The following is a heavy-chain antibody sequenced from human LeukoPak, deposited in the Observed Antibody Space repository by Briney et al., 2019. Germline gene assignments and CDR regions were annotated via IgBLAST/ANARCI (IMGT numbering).Heavy chain of an antibody. CDR3: ASGDSTYYFDY. D-gene: IGHD4-17*01. CDR1: GGSISSGSYY. CDR2: IYTSGST. V-gene: IGHV4-61*02. Sequence: SETLSLTCTASGGSISSGSYYWSWIRQPAGKGLEWIGRIYTSGSTNYNPSLKSRVTISVDTSKNQFSLKLSSVTAADTAVYYCASGDSTYYFDYWGQGTLVTVSS. J-gene: IGHJ4*02.